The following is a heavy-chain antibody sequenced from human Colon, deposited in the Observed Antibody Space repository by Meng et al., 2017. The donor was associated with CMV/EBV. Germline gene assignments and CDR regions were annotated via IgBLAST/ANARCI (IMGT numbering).Heavy chain of an antibody. V-gene: IGHV3-7*01. Sequence: GGSLRLSCAASGFTFSNYAIHWVRQAPGKGLEWVANIKQGGGEKYYVDSVKGRFIISRDNAKNSLYLQLNSLRAEDTAVYYCATGKAVAGKSYYYYGMGLWGQGTTVTVSS. CDR2: IKQGGGEK. D-gene: IGHD6-19*01. CDR1: GFTFSNYA. J-gene: IGHJ6*02. CDR3: ATGKAVAGKSYYYYGMGL.